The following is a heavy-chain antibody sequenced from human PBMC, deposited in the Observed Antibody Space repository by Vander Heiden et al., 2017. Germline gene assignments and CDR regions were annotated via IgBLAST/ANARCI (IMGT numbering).Heavy chain of an antibody. J-gene: IGHJ4*02. Sequence: HVQLVQSGTEVKRPGASVKLSCKASGYKFTSLGISWVRQAPGQGLEWMVWISTNSGDTKYGENLQGRVTMSTDTSTSTAYMELKSLRSDDTAVYYCARDVYYRFDLWGQGTLVTVFS. V-gene: IGHV1-18*01. CDR3: ARDVYYRFDL. CDR2: ISTNSGDT. CDR1: GYKFTSLG. D-gene: IGHD3-16*01.